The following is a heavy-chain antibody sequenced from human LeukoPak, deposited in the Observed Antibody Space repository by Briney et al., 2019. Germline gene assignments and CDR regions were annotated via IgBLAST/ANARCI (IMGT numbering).Heavy chain of an antibody. Sequence: SETLSLTCTVSSGSISSSSYYWGWIRQPPGKGLEWIGSIYYSGSTYYNPSLKSRVTISVDTSKNQFSLKLSSVTAADTAVYYCARHDKRWYQLINWFDPWGQGTLVTVSS. V-gene: IGHV4-39*01. CDR3: ARHDKRWYQLINWFDP. CDR2: IYYSGST. CDR1: SGSISSSSYY. J-gene: IGHJ5*02. D-gene: IGHD2-2*01.